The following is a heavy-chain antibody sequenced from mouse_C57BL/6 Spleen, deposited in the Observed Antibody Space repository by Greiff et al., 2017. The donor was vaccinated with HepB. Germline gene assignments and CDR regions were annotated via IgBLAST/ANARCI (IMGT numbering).Heavy chain of an antibody. CDR2: IYPGDGDT. V-gene: IGHV1-82*01. CDR3: ANYDYAMDY. J-gene: IGHJ4*01. Sequence: QVQLKESGPELVKPGASVKISCKASGYAFSSSWMNWVKQRPGKGLEWIGRIYPGDGDTNYNGKFKGKATLTADKSSSTAYMQLSSLTSEDSAVYFCANYDYAMDYWGQGTSVTVSS. CDR1: GYAFSSSW. D-gene: IGHD1-1*01.